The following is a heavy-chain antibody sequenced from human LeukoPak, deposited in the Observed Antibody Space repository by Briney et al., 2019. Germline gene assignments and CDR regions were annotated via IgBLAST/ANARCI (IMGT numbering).Heavy chain of an antibody. CDR1: GFTFSNYA. V-gene: IGHV3-23*05. CDR3: ATLRLSDLFDY. Sequence: GGSLRLSCAASGFTFSNYAMNWVRLSAERGLEWVSAITDNGNTTYYADSVQGRFTISRDNSKNTLYLQMNSLGVEDTSVYYCATLRLSDLFDYSGQGILVTVSS. J-gene: IGHJ4*02. D-gene: IGHD2-15*01. CDR2: ITDNGNTT.